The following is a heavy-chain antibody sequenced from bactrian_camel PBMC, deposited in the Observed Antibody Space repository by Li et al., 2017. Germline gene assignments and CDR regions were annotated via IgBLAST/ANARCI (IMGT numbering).Heavy chain of an antibody. J-gene: IGHJ6*01. Sequence: DVQLVESGGGSVQVGGSLTLSCVASGFSHSRYCMGWFRQVPGKAREGVATIDPGGNPNYVDSVKGRFTISKDNANNTMYLEMNSLQLEDTYMYYCAAGQGVGWCLDVIRVGAEADFDYWGHGTQVTVS. CDR2: IDPGGNP. CDR3: AAGQGVGWCLDVIRVGAEADFDY. D-gene: IGHD5*01. V-gene: IGHV3S31*01. CDR1: GFSHSRYC.